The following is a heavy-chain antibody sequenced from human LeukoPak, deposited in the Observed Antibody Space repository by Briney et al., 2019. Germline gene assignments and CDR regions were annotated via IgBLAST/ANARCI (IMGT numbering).Heavy chain of an antibody. D-gene: IGHD6-19*01. CDR2: IRYDGDIK. J-gene: IGHJ4*02. CDR3: VKTGSGWFGDY. V-gene: IGHV3-30*02. Sequence: GGSLRLSCAASGFSFSGHAMHWVRQAPGKGLEGVAAIRYDGDIKYYADSVKGRFTISRDNSRNTLYLQMNSLRAEDTAVYYCVKTGSGWFGDYWGQGTLVTVSS. CDR1: GFSFSGHA.